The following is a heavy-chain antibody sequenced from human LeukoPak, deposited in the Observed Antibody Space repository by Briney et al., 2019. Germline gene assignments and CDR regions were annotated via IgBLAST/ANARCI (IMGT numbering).Heavy chain of an antibody. D-gene: IGHD1-1*01. CDR1: GYTLTSYD. J-gene: IGHJ6*03. CDR3: ARGLDAQNDYFYYMDV. Sequence: GAVKDSCMAPGYTLTSYDINGVRPATERGGEWMGRMNPNSGNTGYAHNFEGRDTMTSNTSISTAYMELSRLKSEDTAVYYCARGLDAQNDYFYYMDVWGKGTTVTVSS. CDR2: MNPNSGNT. V-gene: IGHV1-8*01.